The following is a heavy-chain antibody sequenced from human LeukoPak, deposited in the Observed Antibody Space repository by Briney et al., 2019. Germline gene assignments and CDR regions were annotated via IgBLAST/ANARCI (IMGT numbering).Heavy chain of an antibody. D-gene: IGHD3-3*01. J-gene: IGHJ4*02. CDR3: AKGRFLEWLLCDY. V-gene: IGHV3-23*01. CDR2: ISGSGISK. Sequence: GGSLRLSCAASGFTFSGYAMNWVRQVPGKGLEWVSSISGSGISKYYAESVKGRFTISRDDSKNTLYLQMNSLRAEDTAVYYCAKGRFLEWLLCDYWGQGTLVTVSS. CDR1: GFTFSGYA.